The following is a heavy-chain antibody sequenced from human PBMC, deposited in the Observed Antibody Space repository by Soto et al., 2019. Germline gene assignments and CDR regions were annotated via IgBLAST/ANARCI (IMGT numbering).Heavy chain of an antibody. V-gene: IGHV4-4*02. CDR1: GGSISSNNW. Sequence: PSETLSLTCAVSGGSISSNNWWSWVRQPPGKGLEWIGEIYHSGSTNYNPSLKSRVTISVDKSKNQFPLKLSSVTAADTAVYYCARVKASGVNFDYWGQGTLVTVSS. CDR3: ARVKASGVNFDY. CDR2: IYHSGST. J-gene: IGHJ4*02. D-gene: IGHD3-10*01.